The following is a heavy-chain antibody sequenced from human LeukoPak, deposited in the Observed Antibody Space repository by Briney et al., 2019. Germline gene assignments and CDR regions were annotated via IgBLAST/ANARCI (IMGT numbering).Heavy chain of an antibody. CDR3: APRGVVIDY. V-gene: IGHV3-66*01. CDR1: GFIVSSNY. CDR2: IYSGGST. J-gene: IGHJ4*02. D-gene: IGHD3-3*01. Sequence: GGSLRLSCAASGFIVSSNYMNWVRQAPGKGLEWVSVIYSGGSTSYADSVKGRFTISRDDSKNTLYLQMNSLRAEDTAVYYCAPRGVVIDYWGQGTLVTVSS.